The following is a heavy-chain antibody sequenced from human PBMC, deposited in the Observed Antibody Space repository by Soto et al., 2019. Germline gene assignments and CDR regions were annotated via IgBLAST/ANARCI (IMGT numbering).Heavy chain of an antibody. CDR1: GFPFSSYS. J-gene: IGHJ4*02. Sequence: PGGSLRLSCAASGFPFSSYSMNWVRQAPGKGLEWVSSISSSSYIYYADSLQGRFTISRDNAKNSLYLQMNSLRAEDTAVYYCARGPPMATITFFAYWGQGTLVTVS. CDR2: ISSSSYI. V-gene: IGHV3-21*01. CDR3: ARGPPMATITFFAY. D-gene: IGHD5-12*01.